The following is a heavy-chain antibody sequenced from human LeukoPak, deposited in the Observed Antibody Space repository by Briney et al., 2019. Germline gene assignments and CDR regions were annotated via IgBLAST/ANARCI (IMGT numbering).Heavy chain of an antibody. CDR3: ARAPGIAVAAYFGY. J-gene: IGHJ4*02. CDR2: ISAYNGNT. D-gene: IGHD6-19*01. Sequence: VASVKVSCKASGYTFTSYGLSWVGPAPGQGLEWMGWISAYNGNTNYAQKLQGRVTMTTDTSTSTAYMELRSLRSDDTAVYYCARAPGIAVAAYFGYWGQGTLVTVSS. CDR1: GYTFTSYG. V-gene: IGHV1-18*01.